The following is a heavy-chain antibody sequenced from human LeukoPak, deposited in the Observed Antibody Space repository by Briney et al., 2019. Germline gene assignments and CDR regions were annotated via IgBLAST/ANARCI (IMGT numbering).Heavy chain of an antibody. D-gene: IGHD3-22*01. CDR1: GGSFSGYY. Sequence: PSETLSLTCAVYGGSFSGYYWSWIRQPPGKGLEWIGEINHSGSTNYNPSLKSRVTMSVDTSKNQFSLKLSSVTAADTAVYYCARDYYDSSGAFDYWGQGTLVTVSS. CDR3: ARDYYDSSGAFDY. V-gene: IGHV4-34*01. CDR2: INHSGST. J-gene: IGHJ4*02.